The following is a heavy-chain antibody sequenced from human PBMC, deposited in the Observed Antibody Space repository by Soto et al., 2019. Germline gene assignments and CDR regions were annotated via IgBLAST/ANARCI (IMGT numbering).Heavy chain of an antibody. CDR2: ISSSSTI. Sequence: GGSLRLSCAASGFTFSSYSMNWVRQAPGKGLEWVSYISSSSTIYYADSVKGRFTISRDNAKNSLYLQMNSLRDEDTAVYYCARWLMVRGQLIKKYYYYGMDVWGQGTTVTVSS. CDR1: GFTFSSYS. J-gene: IGHJ6*02. V-gene: IGHV3-48*02. CDR3: ARWLMVRGQLIKKYYYYGMDV. D-gene: IGHD3-10*01.